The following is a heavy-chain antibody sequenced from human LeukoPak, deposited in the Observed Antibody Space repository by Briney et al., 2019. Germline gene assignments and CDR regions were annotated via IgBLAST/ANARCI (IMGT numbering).Heavy chain of an antibody. CDR1: GGSFSGYY. D-gene: IGHD3-3*01. V-gene: IGHV4-34*01. CDR2: INHSGST. Sequence: SETLSLTCAVYGGSFSGYYWSWIRQPPGKGLEWIGEINHSGSTNYNPSLKSRVTISVDTSKNQFSLKLSSVTAADTAVYYCARSLLYRLFDYWGQGTLVTVSS. CDR3: ARSLLYRLFDY. J-gene: IGHJ4*02.